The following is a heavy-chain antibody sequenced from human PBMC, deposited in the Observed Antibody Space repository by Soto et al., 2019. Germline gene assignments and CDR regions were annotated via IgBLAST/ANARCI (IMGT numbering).Heavy chain of an antibody. J-gene: IGHJ4*02. D-gene: IGHD1-1*01. CDR2: IIPIFGTA. CDR1: GGTFSSYA. V-gene: IGHV1-69*01. CDR3: ARGVQYNWNAGAGYFDY. Sequence: QVQLVQSGAEVKKPGSSVKVSCKASGGTFSSYAISWVRQAPGQGLEWMGGIIPIFGTANYAQKFQGRVTITADECTSTAYMELSSLRSEDTAVYYCARGVQYNWNAGAGYFDYWGQGTLVSVSS.